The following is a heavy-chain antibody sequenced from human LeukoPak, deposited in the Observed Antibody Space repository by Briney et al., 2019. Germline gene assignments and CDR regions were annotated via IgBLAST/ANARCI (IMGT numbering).Heavy chain of an antibody. V-gene: IGHV4-34*01. CDR3: ARTSNYWSPYFDY. J-gene: IGHJ4*02. D-gene: IGHD1-1*01. Sequence: SETLSLTCAVYGGSFSGYYWSWIRQPPGKGLEWIGEINHSGSTNYNPSLESRVTMSVDTSKNQFSLKVNSMTAADTAVYYCARTSNYWSPYFDYWGQGALVTVSS. CDR1: GGSFSGYY. CDR2: INHSGST.